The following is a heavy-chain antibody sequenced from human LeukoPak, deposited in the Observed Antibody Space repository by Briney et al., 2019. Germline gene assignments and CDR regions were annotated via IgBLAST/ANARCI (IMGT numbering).Heavy chain of an antibody. V-gene: IGHV4-34*01. CDR2: INHSGST. CDR1: GGSFSGYY. CDR3: ARDLGCTSCYYNWFDP. J-gene: IGHJ5*02. D-gene: IGHD2-2*01. Sequence: SETLSLTCAVYGGSFSGYYWSWIRQPPGKGLEWIGEINHSGSTNYNPSLKSRVTISVDTSKNQFSLKLSSVTAADTAVYYCARDLGCTSCYYNWFDPWGQGTLVTVSS.